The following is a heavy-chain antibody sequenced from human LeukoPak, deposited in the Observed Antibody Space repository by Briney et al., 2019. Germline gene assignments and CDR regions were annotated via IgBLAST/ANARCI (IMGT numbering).Heavy chain of an antibody. Sequence: SETLSLTCAVYGGSFSGYYWSWIRQPPGKELEWIGEINHSGSTNYNPSLKSRVTISVDTSKNQFSLKLNSVTAADTAVYYCSRANDITGWFDPWGQGTLVTVSS. CDR1: GGSFSGYY. J-gene: IGHJ5*02. CDR3: SRANDITGWFDP. D-gene: IGHD3-9*01. V-gene: IGHV4-34*03. CDR2: INHSGST.